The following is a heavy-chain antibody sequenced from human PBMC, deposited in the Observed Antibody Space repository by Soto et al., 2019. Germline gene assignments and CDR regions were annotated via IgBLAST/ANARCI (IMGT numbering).Heavy chain of an antibody. CDR1: GFXLSGYA. CDR2: ISSNGVGT. J-gene: IGHJ6*03. CDR3: ARRARPDFYYMDV. Sequence: GESLKISCAASGFXLSGYAMDWVRQAPGKGLEYVSGISSNGVGTYYANSVQGRFTISRDNSKNTVYLQMGSLRPEDMAVYYCARRARPDFYYMDVWGKGTTVTVSS. V-gene: IGHV3-64*01. D-gene: IGHD6-6*01.